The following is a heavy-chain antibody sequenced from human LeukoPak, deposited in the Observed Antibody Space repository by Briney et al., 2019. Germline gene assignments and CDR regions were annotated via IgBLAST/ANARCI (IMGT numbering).Heavy chain of an antibody. CDR1: GFTFSNYA. D-gene: IGHD3-9*01. Sequence: PGGSLRLSCAASGFTFSNYAMSWVRQAPGKGLEWVSALVGSGASTYYADSVKGRFTISRDNSKNTLYLQMNSLRAEDTALYYCAKWGDYDVLTGYYDSDYWGQGTLVTVSS. J-gene: IGHJ4*02. V-gene: IGHV3-23*01. CDR3: AKWGDYDVLTGYYDSDY. CDR2: LVGSGAST.